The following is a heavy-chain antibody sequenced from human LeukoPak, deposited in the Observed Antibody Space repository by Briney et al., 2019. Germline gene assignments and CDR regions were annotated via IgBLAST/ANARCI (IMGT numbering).Heavy chain of an antibody. CDR1: GFTFRDYY. CDR2: ISSRGTTT. V-gene: IGHV3-11*01. CDR3: ARDRGSNNYFDH. J-gene: IGHJ4*02. D-gene: IGHD2-2*01. Sequence: GGSLRLSCLASGFTFRDYYMTWIRQAPGKGLEWISFISSRGTTTDYADSVKGRFTISRDNANSSLFLQMSSLRAEDTALYYCARDRGSNNYFDHWGQGTLVTVSS.